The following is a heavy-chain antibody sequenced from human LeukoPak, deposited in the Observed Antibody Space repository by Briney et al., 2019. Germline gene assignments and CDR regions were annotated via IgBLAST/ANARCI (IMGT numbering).Heavy chain of an antibody. CDR1: GFTFSTYS. V-gene: IGHV3-48*02. D-gene: IGHD4-23*01. CDR3: ARKNYGGNFGAFDI. J-gene: IGHJ3*02. Sequence: GGSLRLSCTASGFTFSTYSMSWVRQAPGKGLEWLSYISGSGGTIYYADSVKGRFTIPRDNAKNSLYLQMNSLRDEDTAVYYCARKNYGGNFGAFDIWGQGTMVTVSS. CDR2: ISGSGGTI.